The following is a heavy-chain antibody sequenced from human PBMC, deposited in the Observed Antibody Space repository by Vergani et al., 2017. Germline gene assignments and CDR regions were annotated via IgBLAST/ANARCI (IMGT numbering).Heavy chain of an antibody. CDR1: GFTFSNFG. Sequence: EVKLLESGGGLVQSGGFLRLSCAGSGFTFSNFGMTWVRQAPGKGLEWVSTVSADGDSTYYAESVKGRFTISRDNPKNTVHLQMNSLRAEDTAVYYCAKKWLTNEEVEYWGQGILVTVSS. CDR2: VSADGDST. J-gene: IGHJ4*02. V-gene: IGHV3-23*01. D-gene: IGHD6-19*01. CDR3: AKKWLTNEEVEY.